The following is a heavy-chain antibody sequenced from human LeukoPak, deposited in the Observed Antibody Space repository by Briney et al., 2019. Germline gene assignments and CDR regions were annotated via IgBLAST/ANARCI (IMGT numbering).Heavy chain of an antibody. D-gene: IGHD2-2*02. CDR1: GGSFSGYY. CDR3: ATGRNGVVPAPILGVGPWYNYHYMDV. J-gene: IGHJ6*03. V-gene: IGHV4-34*01. CDR2: IDHSGAT. Sequence: SETLSLTCVVYGGSFSGYYWSWIRQPPGKGLEWIGEIDHSGATNYNPSLKSRVTMSVDTSKNQFSLMVSSVTAADTAVYYCATGRNGVVPAPILGVGPWYNYHYMDVWGKGTTVTVSS.